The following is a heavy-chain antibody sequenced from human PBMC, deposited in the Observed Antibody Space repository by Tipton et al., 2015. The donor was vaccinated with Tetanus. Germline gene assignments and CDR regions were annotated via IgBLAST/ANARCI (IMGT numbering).Heavy chain of an antibody. D-gene: IGHD1-1*01. J-gene: IGHJ4*02. V-gene: IGHV1-46*01. CDR2: INPIGGST. CDR3: ARALWDQRRGGHFDH. CDR1: GYTLTSYH. Sequence: QSGAEVKKPGASVKVSCKASGYTLTSYHMHWVRQAPGQGLEWMGIINPIGGSTSYAQKFRGRITMTGDTSTSTVYMDLNSLRSEDTAVYYCARALWDQRRGGHFDHWGQGTQVTVSS.